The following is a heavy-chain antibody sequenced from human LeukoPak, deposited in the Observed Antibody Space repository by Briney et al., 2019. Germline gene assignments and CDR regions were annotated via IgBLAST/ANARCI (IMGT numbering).Heavy chain of an antibody. Sequence: ASVKVSCKASGYTFTNYYIYWVRQAPGQGLEWMGIINPSGGSTSYAQKFQGRVTMTRDTSTSTVYMELSSLRSEDTAVYYCASTMSYGSGSYADRDYWGQGTLVTVSS. V-gene: IGHV1-46*01. CDR2: INPSGGST. CDR1: GYTFTNYY. D-gene: IGHD3-10*01. CDR3: ASTMSYGSGSYADRDY. J-gene: IGHJ4*02.